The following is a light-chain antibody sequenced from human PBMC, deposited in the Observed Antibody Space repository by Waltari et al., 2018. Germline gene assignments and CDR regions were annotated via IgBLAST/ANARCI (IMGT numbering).Light chain of an antibody. Sequence: DIQLTQSPSLLSASVGDSVPITCRASQSISWWLAWYQQKPGQAPKMLIYKSSNLDSGVPSRFSGRGSVTEFTLTISSLQPDDFATYYCQEYSTSSLSFAGGTKVDI. CDR2: KSS. V-gene: IGKV1-5*03. CDR1: QSISWW. J-gene: IGKJ4*01. CDR3: QEYSTSSLS.